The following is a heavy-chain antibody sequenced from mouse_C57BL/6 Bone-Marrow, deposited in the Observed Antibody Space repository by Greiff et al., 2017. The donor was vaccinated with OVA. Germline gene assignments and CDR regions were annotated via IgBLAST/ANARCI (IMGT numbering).Heavy chain of an antibody. CDR1: GYTFTSYW. Sequence: QVQLQQPGAELVMPGASVKLSCKASGYTFTSYWMHWVKQRPGQGLEWIGEIDPSDSYTNYNQKFKGKSTLTVDNSSSTAYMQLSSLTSEDSAVYYCARDYDYDGGLYYAMDYWGQGTSVTVSS. CDR2: IDPSDSYT. V-gene: IGHV1-69*01. J-gene: IGHJ4*01. D-gene: IGHD2-4*01. CDR3: ARDYDYDGGLYYAMDY.